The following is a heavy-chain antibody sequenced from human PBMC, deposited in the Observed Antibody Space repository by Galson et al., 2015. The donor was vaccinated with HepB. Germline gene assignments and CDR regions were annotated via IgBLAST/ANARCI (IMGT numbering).Heavy chain of an antibody. Sequence: SLRLSCAASGFTFSSYSMNWVRQVAGKGLEWVSHISSSSSTIYYADSVKGRFTISRDNAKNSLYLQMNSLRDEDTAVYYCARDVQHYDFWSGSYYFDYWGQGTLVTVSS. J-gene: IGHJ4*02. CDR2: ISSSSSTI. V-gene: IGHV3-48*02. CDR3: ARDVQHYDFWSGSYYFDY. D-gene: IGHD3-3*01. CDR1: GFTFSSYS.